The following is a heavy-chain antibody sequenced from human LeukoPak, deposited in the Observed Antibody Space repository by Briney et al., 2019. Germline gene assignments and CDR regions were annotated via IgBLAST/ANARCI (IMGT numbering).Heavy chain of an antibody. CDR2: ISAYNGNT. CDR1: GYTFTSYG. J-gene: IGHJ1*01. V-gene: IGHV1-18*01. Sequence: ASVKVSCKASGYTFTSYGISWVRQAPGQGLEWMGWISAYNGNTNYAQKLQGRVTMTTDTSTSTAYMELRSLRSDDTAVYYCARAGYSSGWYDHAEYFQHWGQGTLVTVSS. D-gene: IGHD6-19*01. CDR3: ARAGYSSGWYDHAEYFQH.